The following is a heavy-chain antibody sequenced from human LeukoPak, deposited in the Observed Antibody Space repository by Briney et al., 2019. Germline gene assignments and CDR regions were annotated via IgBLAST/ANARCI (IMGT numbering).Heavy chain of an antibody. V-gene: IGHV4-34*01. CDR1: GGSFSGYY. J-gene: IGHJ4*02. CDR2: INHSGST. Sequence: SETLSLTCAVYGGSFSGYYWSLIRQPPGKGLEWIGEINHSGSTNYNPSLKSRVTISVDTSKNQFSLKLSSVTAADTAVYYCASWSYWGQGTLVTVSS. D-gene: IGHD1-1*01. CDR3: ASWSY.